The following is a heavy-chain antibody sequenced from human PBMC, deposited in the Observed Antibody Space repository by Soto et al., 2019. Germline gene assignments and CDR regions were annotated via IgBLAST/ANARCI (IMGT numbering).Heavy chain of an antibody. CDR1: GGSFSGYY. Sequence: SETLSLTCAVYGGSFSGYYWSWIRQPPGKGLEWIGEINHSGSTNYNPSLKSRVTISVDTSKNQFSLKLSSVTAADTAVYYCARVCSDPTSSNNFDFTHFYDYYYIDVWGKGTTVTVSS. V-gene: IGHV4-34*01. CDR3: ARVCSDPTSSNNFDFTHFYDYYYIDV. J-gene: IGHJ6*03. D-gene: IGHD3-3*01. CDR2: INHSGST.